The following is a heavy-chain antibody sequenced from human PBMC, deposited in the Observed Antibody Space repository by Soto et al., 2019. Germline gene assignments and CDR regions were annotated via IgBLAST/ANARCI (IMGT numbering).Heavy chain of an antibody. CDR2: IYWNDDK. CDR1: GFSLSTSGVG. CDR3: AHTIVYDDSSGYYRLDY. Sequence: QITLKESGPTLVKPTQTLTLTCTFSGFSLSTSGVGVGWIRQPPGKALEWLALIYWNDDKRYSPSLKSRLTITKDTTKTQGVPTMTNMDPADTATYHCAHTIVYDDSSGYYRLDYWGQGTLVTVPS. J-gene: IGHJ4*02. V-gene: IGHV2-5*01. D-gene: IGHD3-22*01.